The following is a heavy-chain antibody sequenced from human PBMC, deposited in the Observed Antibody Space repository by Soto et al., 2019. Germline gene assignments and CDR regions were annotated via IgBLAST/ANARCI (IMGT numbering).Heavy chain of an antibody. Sequence: QVQLVESGGALVKPGGSLRLSCAASGYTFSDYYMSWIRQAPGKGLEWISYIDTSGTKIYYADSVKGRFTITRDNAKNSLYLEMNSLRDEDTAVYYCASHYDMWSGYLSPVDYWGQGTLVTVSS. D-gene: IGHD3-3*01. CDR3: ASHYDMWSGYLSPVDY. CDR1: GYTFSDYY. J-gene: IGHJ4*02. CDR2: IDTSGTKI. V-gene: IGHV3-11*01.